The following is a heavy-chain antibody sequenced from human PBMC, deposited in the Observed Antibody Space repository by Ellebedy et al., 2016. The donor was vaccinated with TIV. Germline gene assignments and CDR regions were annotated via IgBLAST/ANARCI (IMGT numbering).Heavy chain of an antibody. CDR3: ARDGSTWYFAN. J-gene: IGHJ4*02. Sequence: GESLKISCAASGFTFSTSAMSWVRQAPGKGLEWVSTISGGGGATYYTDSVKGRFTISRDNSKSTLYLHMSSLRLEDTAIKYCARDGSTWYFANWGQGTLVSVSS. CDR1: GFTFSTSA. D-gene: IGHD6-13*01. CDR2: ISGGGGAT. V-gene: IGHV3-23*01.